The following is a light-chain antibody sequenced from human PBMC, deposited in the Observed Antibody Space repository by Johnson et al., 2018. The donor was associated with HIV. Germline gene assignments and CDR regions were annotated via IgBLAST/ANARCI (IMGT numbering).Light chain of an antibody. V-gene: IGLV1-51*01. CDR2: DNN. J-gene: IGLJ1*01. CDR3: ETWDNSLIAYV. Sequence: QSVLTQPPSVSAAPGQKVTISCSGNTSNIGSNSVSWYQHLPGIAPKLLVYDNNKRPSGIPDRFSGSKSGTSATLGITGLQTGDEADYYCETWDNSLIAYVVGTGTKVTVL. CDR1: TSNIGSNS.